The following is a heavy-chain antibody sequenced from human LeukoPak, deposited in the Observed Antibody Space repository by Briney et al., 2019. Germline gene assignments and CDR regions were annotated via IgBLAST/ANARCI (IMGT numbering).Heavy chain of an antibody. Sequence: SQTLFLTCTVSGGSISSGSYYWSWIRQPAGKGLEWIGRIYTSGSTNYNPSLKSRVTISVDTSKNQFSLKLSSVTAADTAVYYCARGEAPGLGAFDIWGQGTMVTVSS. V-gene: IGHV4-61*02. CDR2: IYTSGST. D-gene: IGHD3-16*01. J-gene: IGHJ3*02. CDR1: GGSISSGSYY. CDR3: ARGEAPGLGAFDI.